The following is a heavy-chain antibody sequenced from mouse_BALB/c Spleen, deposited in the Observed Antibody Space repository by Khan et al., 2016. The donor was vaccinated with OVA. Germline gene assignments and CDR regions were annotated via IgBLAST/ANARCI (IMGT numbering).Heavy chain of an antibody. V-gene: IGHV5-6*01. J-gene: IGHJ3*01. CDR1: GFTFSSYS. CDR2: ISSGGDYT. D-gene: IGHD4-1*01. CDR3: ADHLTGSFAY. Sequence: EVQLLESGGDLVKPGGSLKLSCAASGFTFSSYSMSWVRQTPDKRLEWVASISSGGDYTYYPDSVKGRFTISRDNAKNTLYLQMSDLKSEDTAMYYCADHLTGSFAYWDQGTLVTVSA.